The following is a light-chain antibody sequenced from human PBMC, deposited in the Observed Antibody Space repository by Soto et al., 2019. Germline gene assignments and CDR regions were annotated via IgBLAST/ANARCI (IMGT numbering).Light chain of an antibody. CDR2: AAS. CDR3: QQYHIYSGT. CDR1: QGIDTS. J-gene: IGKJ1*01. V-gene: IGKV1-9*01. Sequence: ILLTQSPSSLSASVGDRVTITCRASQGIDTSLAWYQQKPGKAPKLLIYAASNFQSGVPSRFSGSGSGTEFTLTINSLQPDDFATYYCQQYHIYSGTFGQGTKVDI.